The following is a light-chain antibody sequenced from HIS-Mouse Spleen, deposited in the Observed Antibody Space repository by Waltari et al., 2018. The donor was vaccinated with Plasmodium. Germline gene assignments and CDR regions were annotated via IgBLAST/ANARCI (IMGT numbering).Light chain of an antibody. CDR3: QQYNNWPAWT. V-gene: IGKV3-15*01. CDR1: PSVSSN. J-gene: IGKJ1*01. CDR2: GAS. Sequence: EIVMTQSPATLSVSPGERATLSCRASPSVSSNLAWYQQKPGQAPRLLIYGASTRATGIPARYSGSGSETEFTLTISSLQSEDFAVYYCQQYNNWPAWTFGQGTKVEIK.